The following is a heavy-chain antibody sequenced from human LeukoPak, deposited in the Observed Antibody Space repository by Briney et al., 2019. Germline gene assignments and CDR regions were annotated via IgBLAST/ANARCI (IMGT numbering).Heavy chain of an antibody. J-gene: IGHJ6*02. CDR2: INHSGST. V-gene: IGHV4-34*01. D-gene: IGHD3-16*01. Sequence: GSLRLSCAASGFTFSSYSMNWVRQAPGKGLEWIGEINHSGSTNYNPSLKSRVTISVDTSKNQFSLKLSSVTAADTAVYYCARARPVWGGGMDVWGQGTTVTVSS. CDR1: GFTFSSYS. CDR3: ARARPVWGGGMDV.